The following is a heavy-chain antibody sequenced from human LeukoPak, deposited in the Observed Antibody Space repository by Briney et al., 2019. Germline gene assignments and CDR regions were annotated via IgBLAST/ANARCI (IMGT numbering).Heavy chain of an antibody. D-gene: IGHD3-22*01. V-gene: IGHV3-23*01. J-gene: IGHJ5*02. CDR1: GFPFSTYA. CDR3: AKDLDSTGYYGFDP. CDR2: ISVGGHNT. Sequence: GSLRLSCAASGFPFSTYAMNWVRQAPGKGLDWVSLISVGGHNTHYSDSVQGRFTISRDDSRNTLYLQMNSLRAEDTAVYYCAKDLDSTGYYGFDPWGQGTLVTVSS.